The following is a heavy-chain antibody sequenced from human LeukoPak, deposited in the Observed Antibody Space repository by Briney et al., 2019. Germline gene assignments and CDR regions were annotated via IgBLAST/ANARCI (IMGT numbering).Heavy chain of an antibody. CDR2: IYYSGST. CDR3: ARRAVSYSYGTPSFLTFDY. V-gene: IGHV4-39*01. CDR1: GGSISSSSYY. D-gene: IGHD5-18*01. J-gene: IGHJ4*02. Sequence: PSETLSLTCTVSGGSISSSSYYWGWIRQPPGKGLEWIGSIYYSGSTYYNPSLKSRVTISVDTSKNQFSLKLSSVTAADTAVYYCARRAVSYSYGTPSFLTFDYWGQGTLVTVSS.